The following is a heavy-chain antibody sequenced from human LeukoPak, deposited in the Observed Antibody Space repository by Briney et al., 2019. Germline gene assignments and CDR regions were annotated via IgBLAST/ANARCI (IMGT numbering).Heavy chain of an antibody. CDR3: ASATGTWATGFDY. Sequence: SETLSLTCTVSGGSISGYYWSWIRQPAGKGLEWIGRIYTSGGTNYNPSLKSRVTMSIDTSKNQFSLNLSSVTAADTAVYYCASATGTWATGFDYWGQGTLVTVSS. D-gene: IGHD5-24*01. CDR1: GGSISGYY. CDR2: IYTSGGT. V-gene: IGHV4-4*07. J-gene: IGHJ4*02.